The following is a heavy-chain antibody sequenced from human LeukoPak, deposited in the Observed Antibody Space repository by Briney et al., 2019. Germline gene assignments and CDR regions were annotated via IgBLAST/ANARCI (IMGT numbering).Heavy chain of an antibody. CDR3: ARDFSRYSYGQRYYYYYMDV. V-gene: IGHV3-53*01. Sequence: GGSLRLSCAASGFTVSCNYMSWVRQAPGKGLEWVSVIYSGGSTYYADSVKGRFTISRDNSKNTLYLQMNSLGAEDTAVYYCARDFSRYSYGQRYYYYYMDVWGKGTTVTVSS. CDR2: IYSGGST. CDR1: GFTVSCNY. D-gene: IGHD5-18*01. J-gene: IGHJ6*03.